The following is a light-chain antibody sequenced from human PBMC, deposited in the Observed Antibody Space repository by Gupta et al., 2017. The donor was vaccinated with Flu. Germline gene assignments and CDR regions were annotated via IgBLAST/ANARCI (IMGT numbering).Light chain of an antibody. CDR1: QDISNF. CDR3: QQLNFY. J-gene: IGKJ3*01. V-gene: IGKV1-9*01. Sequence: DIQLTQSPSFLSASVGDRVTITCRASQDISNFLAWYQQKPGEAPKLLIYAEANFHSGVPSRVRGSGYGTQFTRKLRRLQTEDYEPEYRQQLNFYFGHGTXVDI. CDR2: AEA.